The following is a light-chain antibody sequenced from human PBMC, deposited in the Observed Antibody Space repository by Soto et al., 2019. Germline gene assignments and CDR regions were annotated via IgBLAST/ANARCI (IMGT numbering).Light chain of an antibody. V-gene: IGLV1-40*01. CDR2: GNS. CDR3: QSYDSSLSEDVV. Sequence: QSVLTQPPSVSGAPGQRVTISCTGSSSNIGAGYDVHWYQQLPGTAPKLLIYGNSNRPSGVPDRFSGSNSGTSASLAITGLQAEDEADYYCQSYDSSLSEDVVFGGGTKVTVL. CDR1: SSNIGAGYD. J-gene: IGLJ2*01.